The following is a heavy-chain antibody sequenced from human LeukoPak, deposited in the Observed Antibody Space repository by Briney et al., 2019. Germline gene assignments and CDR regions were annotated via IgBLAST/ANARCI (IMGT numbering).Heavy chain of an antibody. D-gene: IGHD3-9*01. Sequence: GGSLRLSCAASGFSFRDYPVNWVRQAPGKGLEWLSSITGSSHAMFYADSVKGRFTISRDNFKNTMYLQMNSLSAEDTAVYYCAKGGSLRYFDWLSPGPYYFDYWGQGTLVTVSS. CDR1: GFSFRDYP. CDR2: ITGSSHAM. CDR3: AKGGSLRYFDWLSPGPYYFDY. V-gene: IGHV3-23*01. J-gene: IGHJ4*02.